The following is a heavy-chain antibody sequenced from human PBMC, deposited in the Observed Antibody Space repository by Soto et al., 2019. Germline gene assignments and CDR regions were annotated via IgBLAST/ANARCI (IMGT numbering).Heavy chain of an antibody. J-gene: IGHJ6*02. D-gene: IGHD6-19*01. CDR3: TTGDEAVAALRPSYYYYGMEV. V-gene: IGHV3-73*01. CDR2: IRSKHNNYAT. CDR1: LFSFSDSA. Sequence: PVWSLRVSWSASLFSFSDSAMHWVLHTSFKLLEFFCRIRSKHNNYATGYAASVQGRFTISRDDSKNTAYLQMNSLKTEDTAVYYCTTGDEAVAALRPSYYYYGMEVWGQGTTVTVSS.